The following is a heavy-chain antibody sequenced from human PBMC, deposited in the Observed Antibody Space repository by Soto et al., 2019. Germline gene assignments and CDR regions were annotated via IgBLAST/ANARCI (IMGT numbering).Heavy chain of an antibody. D-gene: IGHD6-19*01. CDR2: IWYDGSNK. CDR1: GFTFSSYG. Sequence: GGSLRLSCAASGFTFSSYGMHWVRQAPGKGLEWVAVIWYDGSNKYYADSVKGRFTISRDNSKNTLYLQMNSLRAEDTAVYYCARDTLSSGWYLRGDAFDIWGQGTMVTVSS. J-gene: IGHJ3*02. V-gene: IGHV3-33*01. CDR3: ARDTLSSGWYLRGDAFDI.